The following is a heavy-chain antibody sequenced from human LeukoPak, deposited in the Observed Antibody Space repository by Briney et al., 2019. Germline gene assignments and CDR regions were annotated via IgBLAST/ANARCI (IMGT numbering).Heavy chain of an antibody. V-gene: IGHV3-21*01. D-gene: IGHD6-6*01. CDR2: ISSSSSYI. CDR3: ARDVRAYSTSSSAFDI. Sequence: GGSLRLSCAASGFTFSSYSINCVRQALGKGLECVSSISSSSSYIYYAESVKGRFTISRDNAKNSLYLQMNSLRAEDTAVYYCARDVRAYSTSSSAFDIWGQGTMVTVSS. J-gene: IGHJ3*02. CDR1: GFTFSSYS.